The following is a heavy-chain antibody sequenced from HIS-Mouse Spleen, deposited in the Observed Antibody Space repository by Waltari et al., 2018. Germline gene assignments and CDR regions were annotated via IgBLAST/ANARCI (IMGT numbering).Heavy chain of an antibody. CDR3: ARGYSNYVPYFDY. V-gene: IGHV3-13*01. CDR2: IGTAGDT. J-gene: IGHJ4*02. D-gene: IGHD4-4*01. Sequence: EVQLVESGGGLVQPGGSLRLSCAASGLTFRSYAMHWVRQATGKGLEWVSAIGTAGDTYYPGSVKGRFTISRENAKNSLYLQMNSLRAGDTAVYYCARGYSNYVPYFDYWGQGTLVTVSS. CDR1: GLTFRSYA.